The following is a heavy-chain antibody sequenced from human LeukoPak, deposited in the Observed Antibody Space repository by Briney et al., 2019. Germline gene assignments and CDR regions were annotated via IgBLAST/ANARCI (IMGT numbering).Heavy chain of an antibody. V-gene: IGHV3-20*04. CDR3: ARDPWGTEENWNYGWFDP. D-gene: IGHD1-7*01. Sequence: GGSLRLSCAASGFTFDDYGMSWVRQAPGKGLEWVSGINWNGGSTGYADSVKGRFTISRDNAKNPLYLQMNSLRAEDAALYYCARDPWGTEENWNYGWFDPWGQGTLVTVSS. J-gene: IGHJ5*02. CDR1: GFTFDDYG. CDR2: INWNGGST.